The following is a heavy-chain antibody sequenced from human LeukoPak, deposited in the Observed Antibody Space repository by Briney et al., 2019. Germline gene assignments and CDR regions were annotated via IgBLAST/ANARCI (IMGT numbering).Heavy chain of an antibody. CDR2: ISGSGVST. J-gene: IGHJ5*02. D-gene: IGHD6-6*01. CDR1: GFTFAGYA. Sequence: GGSLRLSCAASGFTFAGYAMSWVRQAPGKGLEWVSTISGSGVSTYYADSVKGRFTISRDNAKNSLYLQMNSLRAEDTAVYYCARDRTFSSSNWFDPWGQGTLVTVSS. CDR3: ARDRTFSSSNWFDP. V-gene: IGHV3-23*01.